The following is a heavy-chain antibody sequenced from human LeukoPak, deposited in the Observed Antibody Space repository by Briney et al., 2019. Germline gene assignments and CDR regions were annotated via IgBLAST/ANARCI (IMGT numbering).Heavy chain of an antibody. Sequence: SVKVSCKASGGTFSSYAISWVRQAPGQGLEWMGGIIPIFGTANYAQKFQGRVTTTADESTSTAYMELSSLRSEDTAVYYCARDSPVLLWFGESPDAFDIWGQGTMVTVSS. CDR3: ARDSPVLLWFGESPDAFDI. CDR1: GGTFSSYA. D-gene: IGHD3-10*01. CDR2: IIPIFGTA. J-gene: IGHJ3*02. V-gene: IGHV1-69*01.